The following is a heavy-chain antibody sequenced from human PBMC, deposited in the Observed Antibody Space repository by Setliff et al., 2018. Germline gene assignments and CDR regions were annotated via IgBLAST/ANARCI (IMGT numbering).Heavy chain of an antibody. CDR3: ARHTPGYYYMDV. Sequence: GESLKISCAASGFTFSSDPMNWVRQAPGKGLEWVSAIGTAGDTYYPGSVKGRFTISRENAKNSLYLQMNSLRAGDTAVYYCARHTPGYYYMDVWGKGTTVTVSS. D-gene: IGHD2-15*01. V-gene: IGHV3-13*01. CDR2: IGTAGDT. CDR1: GFTFSSDP. J-gene: IGHJ6*03.